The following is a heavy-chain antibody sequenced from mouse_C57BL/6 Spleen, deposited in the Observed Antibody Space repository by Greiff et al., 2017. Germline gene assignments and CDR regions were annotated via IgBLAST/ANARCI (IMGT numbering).Heavy chain of an antibody. V-gene: IGHV1-64*01. CDR1: GYTFTSYW. J-gene: IGHJ4*01. CDR3: ASPIYYGNHYYAMDY. Sequence: QVQLQQPGAELVKPGASVKLSCKASGYTFTSYWMHWVKQRPGQGLEWIGMIHPNSSSTNYNEKFKSKATLTVDKSSSTAYMQLSSLTSEDSAVYYCASPIYYGNHYYAMDYWGQGTSVTVSS. D-gene: IGHD2-1*01. CDR2: IHPNSSST.